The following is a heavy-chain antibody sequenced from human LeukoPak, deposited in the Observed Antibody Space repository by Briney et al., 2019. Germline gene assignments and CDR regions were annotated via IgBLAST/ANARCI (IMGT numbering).Heavy chain of an antibody. CDR3: ARKSIVTAGRKPYDF. Sequence: SETLSLTCAVYGGSFSGYYWSWIRQPPGKGLEWIEEIDHSGRTNSNASLKSRVTISVDMSKNQFSLRLSSVTAADTAVYYCARKSIVTAGRKPYDFWDQGTLVTVSP. CDR2: IDHSGRT. V-gene: IGHV4-34*01. D-gene: IGHD6-13*01. CDR1: GGSFSGYY. J-gene: IGHJ4*02.